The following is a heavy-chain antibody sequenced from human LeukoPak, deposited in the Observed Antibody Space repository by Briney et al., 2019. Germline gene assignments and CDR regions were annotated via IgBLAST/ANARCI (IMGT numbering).Heavy chain of an antibody. CDR1: GFTFSSYA. CDR3: ARGWVARYYFDY. V-gene: IGHV4-34*01. D-gene: IGHD2-15*01. CDR2: INHSGST. J-gene: IGHJ4*02. Sequence: GSLRLSCAASGFTFSSYAMSWIRQPPGKGLEWIGEINHSGSTNYNPSLKSRVTISVDTSKNQFSLKLSSVTAADTAVYYCARGWVARYYFDYWGQGTLVTVSS.